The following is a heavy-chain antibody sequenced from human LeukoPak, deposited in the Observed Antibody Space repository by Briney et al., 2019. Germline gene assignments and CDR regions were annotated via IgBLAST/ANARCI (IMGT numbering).Heavy chain of an antibody. CDR3: ARGPRGELFDYYFVY. D-gene: IGHD3-10*01. CDR1: ELTRSSYE. CDR2: IGSGGTST. Sequence: GGSLRLSCAAPELTRSSYEMNWVRQAPGKGLEWVSYIGSGGTSTHYADSAKGRFTISRDNAKNSLYLQMNSLRAEDTAVYYCARGPRGELFDYYFVYWGQGTLVTVSS. J-gene: IGHJ4*02. V-gene: IGHV3-48*03.